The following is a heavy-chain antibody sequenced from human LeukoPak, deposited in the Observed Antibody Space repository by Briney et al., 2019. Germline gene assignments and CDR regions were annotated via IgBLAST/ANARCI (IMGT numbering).Heavy chain of an antibody. D-gene: IGHD3-9*01. CDR3: ASTGRYFDPGYYYYMDV. Sequence: SETLSLTRTVSGGSISSSSYYWGWIRQPPGKGPEWIGSIYYSGSTYYNPSLKSRVTISVDTSKNQFSLKLSSVTAADTAVYYCASTGRYFDPGYYYYMDVWGKGTTVTVSS. J-gene: IGHJ6*03. V-gene: IGHV4-39*01. CDR2: IYYSGST. CDR1: GGSISSSSYY.